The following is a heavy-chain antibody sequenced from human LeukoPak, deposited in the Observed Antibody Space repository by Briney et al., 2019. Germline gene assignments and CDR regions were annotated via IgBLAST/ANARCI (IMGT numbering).Heavy chain of an antibody. J-gene: IGHJ5*02. D-gene: IGHD5-18*01. CDR1: GYTFTGYY. Sequence: ASLKVYCKASGYTFTGYYIHWVRQAPGQGLEWMGWIDSDSGATNYPQKFQGRVTMTRDTSITTAYMELRRLRSDDTAVYYCARGPFRNVETAMVASRFDPWGQGTLVTVS. CDR2: IDSDSGAT. V-gene: IGHV1-2*02. CDR3: ARGPFRNVETAMVASRFDP.